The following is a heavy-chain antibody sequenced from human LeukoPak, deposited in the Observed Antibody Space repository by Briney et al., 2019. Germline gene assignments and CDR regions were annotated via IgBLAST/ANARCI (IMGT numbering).Heavy chain of an antibody. D-gene: IGHD4-17*01. CDR2: IYTSGST. J-gene: IGHJ4*02. CDR1: GGSISSGSYY. Sequence: PSETLSLTCTVSGGSISSGSYYWSWIRQPAGKGLEWIGRIYTSGSTNYNPSLKSRVTISVDTSKNQFSLKLSSVTAADTAVYYCAREGGDYAGIDYWGQGTLVTVSS. CDR3: AREGGDYAGIDY. V-gene: IGHV4-61*02.